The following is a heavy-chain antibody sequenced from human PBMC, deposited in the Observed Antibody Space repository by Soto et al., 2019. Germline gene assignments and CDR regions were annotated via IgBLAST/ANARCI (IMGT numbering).Heavy chain of an antibody. CDR3: ASLPCSGGSCSWISFSGMDV. V-gene: IGHV2-5*02. Sequence: QITLKESGPTLVKPTQTLTLTCTFSGFSLSTSGVGVAWIRQPPGKALEWLALIYWDDDKRYRPSLESRLTITKNTSKIPVVLTRTNMDSVDTATYYWASLPCSGGSCSWISFSGMDVWGEWTKVTVSS. CDR2: IYWDDDK. J-gene: IGHJ6*02. D-gene: IGHD2-15*01. CDR1: GFSLSTSGVG.